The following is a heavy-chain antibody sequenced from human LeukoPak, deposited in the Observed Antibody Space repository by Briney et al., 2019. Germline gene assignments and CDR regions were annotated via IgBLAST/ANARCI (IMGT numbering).Heavy chain of an antibody. V-gene: IGHV1-24*01. D-gene: IGHD5/OR15-5a*01. CDR2: FDPEDGET. Sequence: GASVKVSCKVSGYTLTELSMHWVRQAPGKGLEWMGGFDPEDGETIYAQKFQGRVTMTEDTSTDTAYMELSSLRSEDTALYYCARGRWSTTTASYYFDSWGQGTLVTVS. J-gene: IGHJ4*02. CDR1: GYTLTELS. CDR3: ARGRWSTTTASYYFDS.